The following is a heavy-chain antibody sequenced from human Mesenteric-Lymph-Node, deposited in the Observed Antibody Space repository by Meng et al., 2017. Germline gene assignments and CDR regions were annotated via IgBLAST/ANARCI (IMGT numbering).Heavy chain of an antibody. CDR2: INHSGST. D-gene: IGHD3-22*01. Sequence: GQRKEWGAGMLKHSETLSLTCAVYGGSFSGYYWSWLRQPPGKGLEWIGEINHSGSTNYNPSLKSRVTISVDTSKNQFSLKLSSVTAADTAVYYCARGYYYDSSGYYANSFDYWGQGTLVTVSS. CDR3: ARGYYYDSSGYYANSFDY. V-gene: IGHV4-34*01. CDR1: GGSFSGYY. J-gene: IGHJ4*02.